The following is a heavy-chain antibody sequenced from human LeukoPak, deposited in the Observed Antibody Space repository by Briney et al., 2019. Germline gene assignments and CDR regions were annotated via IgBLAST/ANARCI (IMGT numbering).Heavy chain of an antibody. CDR2: FSYSGST. CDR1: GGSISSYY. Sequence: PSETLSLTCTVSGGSISSYYWSWIRQPPGKGLEWIGSFSYSGSTYDNPSLKSRVTISVDRSKNQFSLRLSSVTAADTAVYYCARHPGIAVARDAFDFWGPGKVVTVSS. D-gene: IGHD6-19*01. J-gene: IGHJ3*01. CDR3: ARHPGIAVARDAFDF. V-gene: IGHV4-39*01.